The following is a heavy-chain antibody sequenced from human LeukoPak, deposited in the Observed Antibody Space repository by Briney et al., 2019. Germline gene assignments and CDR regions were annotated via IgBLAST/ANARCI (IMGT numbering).Heavy chain of an antibody. CDR1: GYSISSGYY. D-gene: IGHD2-2*01. J-gene: IGHJ4*02. Sequence: PSETLSLTCTVSGYSISSGYYWGWIRQPPGKGLEWIGSIYHSGSTNYNPSLKSRVTISVDKSKNQFSLKLSSVTAADTAIYYCARNAVEAPAANFGDFFDFWGQGTLVTVSS. CDR2: IYHSGST. CDR3: ARNAVEAPAANFGDFFDF. V-gene: IGHV4-38-2*02.